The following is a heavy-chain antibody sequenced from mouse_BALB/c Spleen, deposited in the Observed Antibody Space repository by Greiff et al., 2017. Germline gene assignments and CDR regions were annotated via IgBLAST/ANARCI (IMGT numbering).Heavy chain of an antibody. V-gene: IGHV3-8*02. D-gene: IGHD2-2*01. CDR2: ISYSGST. CDR3: ASYGYDGPWFAY. J-gene: IGHJ3*01. CDR1: GDSITSGY. Sequence: EVHLQQSGPSLVKPSQTLSLTCSVTGDSITSGYWNWIRKFPGNKLEYMEYISYSGSTYYNPSLKSRISITRDTSKNQYYLQLNSVTTEDTATYYCASYGYDGPWFAYWGQGTLVTVSA.